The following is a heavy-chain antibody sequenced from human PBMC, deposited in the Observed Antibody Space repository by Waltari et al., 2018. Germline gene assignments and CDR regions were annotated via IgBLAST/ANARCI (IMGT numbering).Heavy chain of an antibody. D-gene: IGHD5-18*01. CDR2: INHSGST. CDR1: GGSFSGYY. Sequence: QVQLQQWGAGLLKPSETLSLTCAVYGGSFSGYYWSWIRQPPGKGLEWIGEINHSGSTNYNPSLKSRVTISVDTSKNQFSLKLSSVTAADTAVYYCARRLGYSYGYDAFDIWGQGTMVTVSS. V-gene: IGHV4-34*01. J-gene: IGHJ3*02. CDR3: ARRLGYSYGYDAFDI.